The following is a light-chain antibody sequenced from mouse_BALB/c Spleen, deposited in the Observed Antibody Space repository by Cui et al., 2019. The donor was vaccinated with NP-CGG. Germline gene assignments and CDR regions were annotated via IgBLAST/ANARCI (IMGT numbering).Light chain of an antibody. Sequence: HALVTQESALTPSPGETVTLTCRSSTGAVPPRNYANWVQEKPDHLFTGLIGGTNNRAPGVPARFSGSLIGDKAALTITGAQTEDEAIYFCALWYSNHWVFGGGTKLTVL. CDR3: ALWYSNHWV. J-gene: IGLJ1*01. V-gene: IGLV1*01. CDR2: GTN. CDR1: TGAVPPRNY.